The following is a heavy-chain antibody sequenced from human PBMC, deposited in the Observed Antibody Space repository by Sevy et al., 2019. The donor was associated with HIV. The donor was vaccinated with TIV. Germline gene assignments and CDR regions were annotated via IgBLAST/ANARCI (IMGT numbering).Heavy chain of an antibody. CDR3: ARGRMVYYYYGMDV. D-gene: IGHD2-8*01. Sequence: ASVKVSCKASGYTFTSYDINWVRQATGQGLEWMGWMNPNSGNTGYAQKFQGRVTMTRNTSISTAYMELSSLRSEDTAVYYCARGRMVYYYYGMDVWGQGTTVTVSS. V-gene: IGHV1-8*01. CDR2: MNPNSGNT. J-gene: IGHJ6*02. CDR1: GYTFTSYD.